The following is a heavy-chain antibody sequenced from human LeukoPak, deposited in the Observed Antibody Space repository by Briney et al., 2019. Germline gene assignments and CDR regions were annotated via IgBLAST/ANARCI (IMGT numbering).Heavy chain of an antibody. J-gene: IGHJ4*02. Sequence: GGSLRLSCAASGFTFSSYSMNWVRQAPGKGLEWVSYISSSSSTIYYADSAKGRFTISRDNAKNSLYLQMNSLRAEDTAVYYCARDLSDYWGQGTLVTVSS. CDR3: ARDLSDY. V-gene: IGHV3-48*04. CDR2: ISSSSSTI. CDR1: GFTFSSYS.